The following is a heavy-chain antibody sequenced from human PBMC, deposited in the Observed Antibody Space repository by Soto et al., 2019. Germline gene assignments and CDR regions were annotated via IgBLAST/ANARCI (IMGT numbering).Heavy chain of an antibody. V-gene: IGHV1-18*04. D-gene: IGHD2-8*02. J-gene: IGHJ4*02. CDR1: GYTFTSYG. Sequence: ASVKVSCKASGYTFTSYGISWVRQAPGQGLEWMGWISAYNGNTNYAQKLQGRVTMTTDTSTSTAYMELRSLRSDDTAVYYCAKDGVVSKYVTSYFDYWGQGTLVTVSS. CDR3: AKDGVVSKYVTSYFDY. CDR2: ISAYNGNT.